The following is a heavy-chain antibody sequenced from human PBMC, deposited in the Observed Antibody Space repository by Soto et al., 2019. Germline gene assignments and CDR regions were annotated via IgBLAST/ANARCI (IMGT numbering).Heavy chain of an antibody. Sequence: PSETLSLTCAVYGGSFSGYYWIWIRQPPGKGLEWIGEINHSGSTNYNPSLKSRVTISVDTSKNQFSLKLSSVTAADTAVYYCARTKGYRIYYYGMDVWGQGTTVTVSS. CDR3: ARTKGYRIYYYGMDV. CDR2: INHSGST. J-gene: IGHJ6*02. V-gene: IGHV4-34*01. CDR1: GGSFSGYY. D-gene: IGHD1-1*01.